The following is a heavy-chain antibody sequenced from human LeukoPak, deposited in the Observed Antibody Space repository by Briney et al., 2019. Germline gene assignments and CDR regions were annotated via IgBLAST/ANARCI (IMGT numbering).Heavy chain of an antibody. CDR1: GGSISGYY. CDR2: IYVSEST. D-gene: IGHD5-18*01. CDR3: ARGVDSYGIDH. J-gene: IGHJ4*02. Sequence: SETLSLTCTVSGGSISGYYLNWIRQPAGKGLEWIGRIYVSESTNYNPSLKSRVSMSVDASKNQFSLKLSSVTAADTAMYYCARGVDSYGIDHWGQGALVTVSS. V-gene: IGHV4-4*07.